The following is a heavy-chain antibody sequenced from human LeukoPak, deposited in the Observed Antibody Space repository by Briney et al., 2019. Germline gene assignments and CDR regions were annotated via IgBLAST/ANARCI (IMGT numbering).Heavy chain of an antibody. CDR1: GGSISSGGYY. J-gene: IGHJ3*02. CDR3: ARGVVVLAAGRNGAFDI. D-gene: IGHD2-2*01. Sequence: SETLSLTCTVSGGSISSGGYYWSWIRQHPGKGLEWIGYIYYSGSTYYNPSLKSRVTISVDTSKNQFSLKLSSVTAADTAVYYCARGVVVLAAGRNGAFDIWGQGTMVTVSS. V-gene: IGHV4-31*03. CDR2: IYYSGST.